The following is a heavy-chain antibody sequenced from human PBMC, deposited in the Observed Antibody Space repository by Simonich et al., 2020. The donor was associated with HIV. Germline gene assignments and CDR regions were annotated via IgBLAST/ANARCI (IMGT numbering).Heavy chain of an antibody. V-gene: IGHV3-30*07. J-gene: IGHJ4*02. CDR2: ISYDGSNK. CDR1: GFTSSSYA. D-gene: IGHD3-16*01. Sequence: HVQLVESGGGVVQPGRSLRLSCAASGFTSSSYAIHWVRQAPGKGLEWVAVISYDGSNKYYSDSVKGRFTIYRDNSKNTLYLQMNSLRAEDTAVYYCASGGSISSVWADDYWGQGTLVTVSS. CDR3: ASGGSISSVWADDY.